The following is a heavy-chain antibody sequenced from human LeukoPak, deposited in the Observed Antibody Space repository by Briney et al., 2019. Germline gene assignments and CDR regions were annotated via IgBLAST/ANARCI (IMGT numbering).Heavy chain of an antibody. V-gene: IGHV3-21*01. J-gene: IGHJ4*02. Sequence: GGSLRLSCAASGFTFSSYSMNWVRQAPGKGLEWVSSISSSSSYIYYADSVKGRFTISRDNAKNSLYLQMNSLRAEDTAVYYCARDYEGRCYYDSSGYQPFDYGGQGTLVTVSS. CDR1: GFTFSSYS. CDR2: ISSSSSYI. CDR3: ARDYEGRCYYDSSGYQPFDY. D-gene: IGHD3-22*01.